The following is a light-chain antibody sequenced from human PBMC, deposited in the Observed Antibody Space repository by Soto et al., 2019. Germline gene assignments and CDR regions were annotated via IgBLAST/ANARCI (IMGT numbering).Light chain of an antibody. V-gene: IGKV1-5*01. CDR2: DVY. CDR1: QSVNSW. J-gene: IGKJ2*01. CDR3: QQYGAYPYT. Sequence: DIQMTQSPSTLSASIGDRVTITCRASQSVNSWLAWYHQKPGKAPKLLIYDVYTLETGVPSRFSGSGSVTEFSLTISSLQPDDFGTYYCQQYGAYPYTIGEGTKLEI.